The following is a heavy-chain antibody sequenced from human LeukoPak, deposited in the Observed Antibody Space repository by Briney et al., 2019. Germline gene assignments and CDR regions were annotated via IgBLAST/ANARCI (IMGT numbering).Heavy chain of an antibody. CDR2: IYYSGST. J-gene: IGHJ4*02. CDR3: ARGPYDFWSGYPIYFDY. Sequence: SETLSLTCTVSGGSISSYYWSWIRRPPGKGLEWIGYIYYSGSTNYNPSLKSRVTISVDTSKNQFSLKLSSVTAADTAVYYCARGPYDFWSGYPIYFDYWGQGTLVTVSS. D-gene: IGHD3-3*01. V-gene: IGHV4-59*01. CDR1: GGSISSYY.